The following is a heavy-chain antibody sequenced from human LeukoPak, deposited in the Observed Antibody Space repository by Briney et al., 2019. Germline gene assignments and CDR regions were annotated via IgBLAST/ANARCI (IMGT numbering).Heavy chain of an antibody. CDR1: GFTFNNAW. CDR3: AKRLRYGSGSLDY. CDR2: IKEDGSEK. V-gene: IGHV3-7*03. Sequence: GGSLRLSCAASGFTFNNAWMSWVRQAPGKGLEWVANIKEDGSEKHYVDSVKGRFTISRDNAKNSLHLQMNSLRAEDTAVYYCAKRLRYGSGSLDYWGQGTLVTVSS. D-gene: IGHD3-10*01. J-gene: IGHJ4*02.